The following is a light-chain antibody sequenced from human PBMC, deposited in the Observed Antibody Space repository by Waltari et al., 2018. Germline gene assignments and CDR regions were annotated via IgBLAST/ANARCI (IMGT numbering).Light chain of an antibody. CDR3: CSYAGSSTFHVL. CDR1: NSDVGSYNL. V-gene: IGLV2-23*02. J-gene: IGLJ2*01. Sequence: QSVLTQPASMSGSPGQSITISCTGTNSDVGSYNLVSWYQQHPGKAPRLIIYDVIKRPSGVSARFSGSTSCNTASLTVSGRQPEDEAEYFCCSYAGSSTFHVLFGGGTKLTVL. CDR2: DVI.